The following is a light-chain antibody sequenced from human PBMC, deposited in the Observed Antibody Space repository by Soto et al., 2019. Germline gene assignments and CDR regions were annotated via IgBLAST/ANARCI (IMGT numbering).Light chain of an antibody. CDR2: GAS. J-gene: IGKJ1*01. CDR3: QQYGSSPRT. CDR1: QSVSSSY. Sequence: IVLTHSPGSLSFSPWQRSTLSVRSSQSVSSSYLAWYQQKPGQAPRLLIYGASSRATGIPDRFSGSGSGTDFTLTISRLEPEDFAVYYCQQYGSSPRTFGQGTKVDI. V-gene: IGKV3-20*01.